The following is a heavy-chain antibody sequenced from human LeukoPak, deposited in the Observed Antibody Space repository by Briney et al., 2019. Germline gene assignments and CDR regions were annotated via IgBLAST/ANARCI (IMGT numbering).Heavy chain of an antibody. CDR2: KNPNGGNT. J-gene: IGHJ3*02. CDR1: GYTFSSYD. Sequence: ASVKVSCKASGYTFSSYDINWVRQATGQGLEWMGWKNPNGGNTGYAQKFQGRVTMTRNTSISTAYMELSSLRSEDTAVYYCARSRRFLEWLLYDDAFDIWGQGTMVTVSS. V-gene: IGHV1-8*01. CDR3: ARSRRFLEWLLYDDAFDI. D-gene: IGHD3-3*01.